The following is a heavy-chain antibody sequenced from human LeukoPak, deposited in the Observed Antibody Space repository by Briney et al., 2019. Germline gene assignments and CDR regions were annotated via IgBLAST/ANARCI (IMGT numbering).Heavy chain of an antibody. J-gene: IGHJ4*02. V-gene: IGHV4-39*01. CDR1: GGSISSSSYY. CDR2: IYYSGST. CDR3: ASHYDSSGYFHYFDY. Sequence: SETLSLTCTVSGGSISSSSYYWGWIRQPPGKGLEWIGSIYYSGSTYYNPSLKSRVTISVDTSKNQFSLKLSSVTAAGTAVYYCASHYDSSGYFHYFDYWGQGTLVTVSS. D-gene: IGHD3-22*01.